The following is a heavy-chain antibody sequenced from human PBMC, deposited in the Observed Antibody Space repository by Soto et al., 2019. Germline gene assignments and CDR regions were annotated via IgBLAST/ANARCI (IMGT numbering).Heavy chain of an antibody. CDR3: ARDKITGLFDY. J-gene: IGHJ4*02. V-gene: IGHV4-34*01. Sequence: PSKTLYISRAVQGGSFSGYSWTWIRQPPGTGLEWIGEINHSGSTNYNPSLKSRVTISVDTSKNQFSLKLTSVTAADTAVYYCARDKITGLFDYWGQGTLVTVS. CDR2: INHSGST. D-gene: IGHD2-8*02. CDR1: GGSFSGYS.